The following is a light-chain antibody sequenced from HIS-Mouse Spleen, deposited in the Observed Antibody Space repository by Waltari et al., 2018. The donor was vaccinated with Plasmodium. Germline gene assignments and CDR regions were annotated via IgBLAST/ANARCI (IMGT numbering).Light chain of an antibody. CDR3: QKYNNWSFT. CDR1: QSVSSN. Sequence: EIVMTQSPATLSVSPGERATLSCRASQSVSSNLAWYQQKPGQAPRLLIYGASTRATGIPARFSGSGSGTEVTLTISSLQSEDFAVYYCQKYNNWSFTFGPGTKVDIK. CDR2: GAS. V-gene: IGKV3-15*01. J-gene: IGKJ3*01.